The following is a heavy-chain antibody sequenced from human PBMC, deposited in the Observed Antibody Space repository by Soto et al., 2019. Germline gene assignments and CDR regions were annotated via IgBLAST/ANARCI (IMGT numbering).Heavy chain of an antibody. CDR1: GGSISSGGYY. CDR2: IYYSGST. V-gene: IGHV4-31*03. Sequence: SETLSLTCTVSGGSISSGGYYWSCIRQHPGKGLEWIGYIYYSGSTYYNPSLKSRVTISVDTSKNQFSLKLSSVTAADTAVYYCARVPSIVCFFNGTAPPETQFHPRGDGPLVTV. D-gene: IGHD2-8*01. CDR3: ARVPSIVCFFNGTAPPETQFHP. J-gene: IGHJ5*02.